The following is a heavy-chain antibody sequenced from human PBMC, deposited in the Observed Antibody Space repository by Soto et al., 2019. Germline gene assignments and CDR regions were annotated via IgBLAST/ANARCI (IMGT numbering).Heavy chain of an antibody. D-gene: IGHD4-17*01. CDR3: ARTLYGDNVDY. V-gene: IGHV1-8*01. Sequence: QVQLVQSGAEVKKPGASVQVSCKASGYTFTSYAITWVRQATGQGLEWMGWMNPNRGNTGYAKKFQGRVTMTRNTSISTAYMDLSSLRSEDTAVYYCARTLYGDNVDYWGQGTLVTVSS. CDR2: MNPNRGNT. J-gene: IGHJ4*02. CDR1: GYTFTSYA.